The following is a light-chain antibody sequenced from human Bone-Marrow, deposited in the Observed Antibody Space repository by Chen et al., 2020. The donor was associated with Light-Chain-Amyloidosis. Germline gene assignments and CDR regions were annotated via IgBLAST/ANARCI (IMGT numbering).Light chain of an antibody. CDR3: QQSYSTPT. J-gene: IGKJ4*01. V-gene: IGKV1-39*01. CDR1: QSITKF. Sequence: DIQMTQSPSSLSPSVGDRVTIPCRASQSITKFLNWYQQKPGKGPKLLIYTASSVQSVVPSRFSGSGSGTDFSLTISSVQPEDLATYYCQQSYSTPTFGGGTKLEIK. CDR2: TAS.